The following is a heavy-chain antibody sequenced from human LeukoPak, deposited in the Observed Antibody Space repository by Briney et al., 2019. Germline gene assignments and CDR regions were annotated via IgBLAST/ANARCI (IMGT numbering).Heavy chain of an antibody. J-gene: IGHJ4*02. V-gene: IGHV3-23*01. CDR3: AKDRDVAGYYYDSSGYYYASDY. Sequence: GGSLRLSCAASGFTFSSYAMSWVRQAPGKGLEWVSAISGSGGSTYYADSVKGRFTIFRDNSKNTLYLQMNSLRAEDTAVYYCAKDRDVAGYYYDSSGYYYASDYWGQGTLVTVSS. CDR1: GFTFSSYA. CDR2: ISGSGGST. D-gene: IGHD3-22*01.